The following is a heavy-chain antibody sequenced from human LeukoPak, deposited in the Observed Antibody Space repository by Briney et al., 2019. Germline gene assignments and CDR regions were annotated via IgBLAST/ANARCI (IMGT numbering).Heavy chain of an antibody. CDR1: GYTFTGSY. J-gene: IGHJ4*02. CDR2: INPSGGST. Sequence: GASVKVSCKASGYTFTGSYTRWVRQAPGQGLEWMGIINPSGGSTSYAQKFQGRVTMTRDTSTSTVYMELSSLRSEDTAVYYCARVSPYYYDSSGYFDYWGQGTLVTVSS. D-gene: IGHD3-22*01. CDR3: ARVSPYYYDSSGYFDY. V-gene: IGHV1-46*01.